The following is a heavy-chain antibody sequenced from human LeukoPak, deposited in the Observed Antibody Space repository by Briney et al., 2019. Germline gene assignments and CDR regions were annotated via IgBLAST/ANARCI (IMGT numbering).Heavy chain of an antibody. CDR3: ARILYSSSWVDY. J-gene: IGHJ4*02. Sequence: SETLSLTCTVSGGSISGGGYYWSWIRQHPGKGLEWIGYIYYSGSTYYNPSLKSRVTISVDTSKNQFSLKLSSVTAADTAVYYCARILYSSSWVDYWGQGTLVTVSS. V-gene: IGHV4-31*03. CDR1: GGSISGGGYY. CDR2: IYYSGST. D-gene: IGHD6-13*01.